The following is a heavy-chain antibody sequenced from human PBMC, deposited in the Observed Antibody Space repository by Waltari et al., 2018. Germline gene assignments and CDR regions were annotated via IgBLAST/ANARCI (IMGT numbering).Heavy chain of an antibody. Sequence: QVQLQESGPGLVKPSETLSLTCAVSGGSISSSNWWSWIRQPPGSGLEWIGNIGGSSGSTYYNPSLKSRVTISKDTSKNHFSLKLSFVTAADRAVYYCARDRTQDSSWSWYFDYWGQGVLVTVSS. D-gene: IGHD6-6*01. CDR1: GGSISSSNW. CDR2: IGGSSGST. J-gene: IGHJ4*02. CDR3: ARDRTQDSSWSWYFDY. V-gene: IGHV4-4*02.